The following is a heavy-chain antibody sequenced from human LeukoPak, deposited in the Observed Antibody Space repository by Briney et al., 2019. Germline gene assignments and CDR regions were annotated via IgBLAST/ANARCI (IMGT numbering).Heavy chain of an antibody. CDR3: ARGGTSGYSSSLHFWGGNYYFDY. CDR1: GFTFTNYW. J-gene: IGHJ4*02. Sequence: GGSLRLSCAASGFTFTNYWMSWVRQAPGTRLEWVANIKQDGNEKYYVDSVRGRFTITRDNAKNSLYLQMNSLRAEDTAVYYCARGGTSGYSSSLHFWGGNYYFDYWGQGTLVTVSS. CDR2: IKQDGNEK. D-gene: IGHD6-13*01. V-gene: IGHV3-7*01.